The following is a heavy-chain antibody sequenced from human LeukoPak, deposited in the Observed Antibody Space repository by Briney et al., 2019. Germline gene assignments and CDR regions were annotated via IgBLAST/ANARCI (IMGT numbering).Heavy chain of an antibody. Sequence: GESLKISCKGSRYSFTSYWIGWVRQMPGKGLEWMGIIYPGESDTKYSPSFQGQVTISADKSISTAYLQWGSLKASDTAMYYCARTHSNYMIDYWGQGTLVTVSS. CDR3: ARTHSNYMIDY. CDR1: RYSFTSYW. CDR2: IYPGESDT. J-gene: IGHJ4*02. V-gene: IGHV5-51*01. D-gene: IGHD4-11*01.